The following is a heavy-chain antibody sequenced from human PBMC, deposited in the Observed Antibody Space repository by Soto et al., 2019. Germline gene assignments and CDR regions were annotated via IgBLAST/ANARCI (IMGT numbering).Heavy chain of an antibody. CDR3: ARDKADGSGSYSDAFDI. CDR1: GGSISSGGYS. Sequence: SETLSLTCAVSGGSISSGGYSWSWIRQPPGKGLEWIGYIYHSGSTYYNPSLKSRVTISVDRSKNQFSLKLSSVTAADTAVYYCARDKADGSGSYSDAFDIWGQGTMVTVSS. V-gene: IGHV4-30-2*01. CDR2: IYHSGST. D-gene: IGHD3-10*01. J-gene: IGHJ3*02.